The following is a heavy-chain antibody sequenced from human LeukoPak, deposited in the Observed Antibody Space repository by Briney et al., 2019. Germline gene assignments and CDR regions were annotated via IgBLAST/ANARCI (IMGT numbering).Heavy chain of an antibody. CDR1: GFIFSNDA. CDR2: IWFDGSNK. J-gene: IGHJ4*02. CDR3: VRDPSGSGFAFDS. V-gene: IGHV3-33*01. D-gene: IGHD1-1*01. Sequence: GGSLRLSCAASGFIFSNDAMHWVRQAPGKGLEWVAFIWFDGSNKHYADSVKGRFTTSRDNSEDTLYLQMNSLRAEDTAVYYCVRDPSGSGFAFDSWGQGALVTVSS.